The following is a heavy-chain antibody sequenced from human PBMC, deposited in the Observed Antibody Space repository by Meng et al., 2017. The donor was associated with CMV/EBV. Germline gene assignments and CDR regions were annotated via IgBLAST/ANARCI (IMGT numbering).Heavy chain of an antibody. V-gene: IGHV3-73*01. CDR1: GFTFSGSA. Sequence: GGSLRLSCAASGFTFSGSAMHWVRQASGKGLEWVGRIRSKANSYATAYAASVKGRSTISRDDSKNTAYLQMNSLKTEDTAVYYCTRASFSRYCSSTSCYYGMDVWGQGTTVTVSS. J-gene: IGHJ6*02. D-gene: IGHD2-2*01. CDR3: TRASFSRYCSSTSCYYGMDV. CDR2: IRSKANSYAT.